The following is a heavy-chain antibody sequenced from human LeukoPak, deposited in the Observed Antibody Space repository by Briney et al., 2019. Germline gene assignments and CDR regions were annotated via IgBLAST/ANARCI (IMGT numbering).Heavy chain of an antibody. J-gene: IGHJ4*02. Sequence: GGSLRLSCAASGFTFSSYFMNWVRQAPGKGLEWVSSISSSSTYIYYADSVKGRFTVSRDNAKNSLYLQMNSLRAEDTAVYYCAKDMDHDYDDYGFDYWGQGTPVTVSS. CDR1: GFTFSSYF. CDR3: AKDMDHDYDDYGFDY. V-gene: IGHV3-21*01. D-gene: IGHD4-17*01. CDR2: ISSSSTYI.